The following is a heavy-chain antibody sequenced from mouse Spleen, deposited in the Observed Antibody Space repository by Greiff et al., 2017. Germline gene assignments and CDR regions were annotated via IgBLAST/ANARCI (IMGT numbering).Heavy chain of an antibody. Sequence: QVQLKQPGTELVKPGASVKLSCKASGYTFTSYWMHWVKQRPGQGLEWIGNINPSNGGTNYNEKFKSKATLTVDKSSSTAYMQLSSLTSEDSAVYYCARGNLLYPAWFAYWGQGTLVTVSA. CDR1: GYTFTSYW. CDR2: INPSNGGT. CDR3: ARGNLLYPAWFAY. V-gene: IGHV1-53*01. D-gene: IGHD2-1*01. J-gene: IGHJ3*01.